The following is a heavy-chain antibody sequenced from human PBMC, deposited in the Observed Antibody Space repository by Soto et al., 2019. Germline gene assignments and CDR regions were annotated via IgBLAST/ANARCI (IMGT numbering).Heavy chain of an antibody. CDR1: GFTISSNA. Sequence: GGSLRLSCAASGFTISSNAMYWVRQAPGRGLEWVSAISDRGDTTHYADSVKGRFTISRDTSKNTLYLQLNTLRADDTAVYYCAKDKPGTTSFDCWGQGTLVTVSS. CDR3: AKDKPGTTSFDC. J-gene: IGHJ4*02. D-gene: IGHD1-1*01. CDR2: ISDRGDTT. V-gene: IGHV3-23*01.